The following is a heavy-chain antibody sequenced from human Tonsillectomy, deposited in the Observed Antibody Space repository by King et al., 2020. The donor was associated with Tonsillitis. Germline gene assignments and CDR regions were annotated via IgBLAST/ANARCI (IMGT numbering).Heavy chain of an antibody. D-gene: IGHD4-17*01. CDR3: ARDGDGDYPIDY. CDR2: STNDGSSS. Sequence: VQLVESGGGLVQPGGSLRLSCEASGFTLRSYWMLWVRQAPVKGLVWVSRSTNDGSSSSYADSVKGRFTISRDNAKNTLYLLMNSLRDEDTAVYYCARDGDGDYPIDYWGQGTLVTVSA. V-gene: IGHV3-74*01. CDR1: GFTLRSYW. J-gene: IGHJ4*02.